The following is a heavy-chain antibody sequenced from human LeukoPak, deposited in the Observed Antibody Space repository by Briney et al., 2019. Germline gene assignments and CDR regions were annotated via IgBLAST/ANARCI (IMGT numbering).Heavy chain of an antibody. V-gene: IGHV3-11*04. CDR3: ASEIDY. CDR1: GFTFTDTY. Sequence: GGSLRLSCAVSGFTFTDTYMTWIRQAPGKGLESLSYISPSGTDISYADSVKGRFTISRDNSKNTLYLQMNSLRAEDTAVYYCASEIDYWGQGTLVTVSS. J-gene: IGHJ4*02. CDR2: ISPSGTDI.